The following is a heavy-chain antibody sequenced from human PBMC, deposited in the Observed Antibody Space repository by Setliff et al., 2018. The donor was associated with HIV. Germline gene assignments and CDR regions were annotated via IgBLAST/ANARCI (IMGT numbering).Heavy chain of an antibody. CDR2: INHSGST. D-gene: IGHD5-12*01. J-gene: IGHJ6*03. V-gene: IGHV4-34*01. CDR3: ARGATLLPGYSDRWEYFYMDV. Sequence: SLTCAVYGGSFSEYYWSWIRQSPGKGLEWIGEINHSGSTHYNPPLKSRATISVDTSKNQFSLRLYSVTAADTAVYYCARGATLLPGYSDRWEYFYMDVWGKGTTVTVSS. CDR1: GGSFSEYY.